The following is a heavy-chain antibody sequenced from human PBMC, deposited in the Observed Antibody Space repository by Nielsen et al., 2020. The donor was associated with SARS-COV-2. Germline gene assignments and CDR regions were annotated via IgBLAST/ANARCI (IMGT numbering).Heavy chain of an antibody. CDR2: ISISSSSF. D-gene: IGHD1-14*01. J-gene: IGHJ6*02. Sequence: GESLKLSCAASGFTFSSYSMNWVRQAPGKGLEWVSNISISSSSFYYTDSVRGRFTISRDNAKSSLYLQLTSLRAEDTAVYYCARAYHNYYYAMDVWGQGTTVTVSS. CDR3: ARAYHNYYYAMDV. CDR1: GFTFSSYS. V-gene: IGHV3-21*01.